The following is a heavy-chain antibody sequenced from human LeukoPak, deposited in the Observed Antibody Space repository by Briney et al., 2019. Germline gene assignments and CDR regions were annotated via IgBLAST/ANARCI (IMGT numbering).Heavy chain of an antibody. V-gene: IGHV2-5*02. Sequence: SGPTLVNPTQTLTLTCTFSGFSLSTSGGGVGWIRQPPGKALDRLALIYWDDDKRYSPSLKSRLTITKDTSKNQVVLTMTNMDPVDTATYYCAHRRSWYYFDYWGQGTLVTVSS. CDR2: IYWDDDK. D-gene: IGHD2-15*01. CDR3: AHRRSWYYFDY. CDR1: GFSLSTSGGG. J-gene: IGHJ4*02.